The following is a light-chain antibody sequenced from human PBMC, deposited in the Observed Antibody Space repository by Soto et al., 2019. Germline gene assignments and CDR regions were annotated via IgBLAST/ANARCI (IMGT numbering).Light chain of an antibody. CDR3: LQYFKYPGT. CDR1: QGIGKD. J-gene: IGKJ1*01. V-gene: IGKV1-6*01. Sequence: AIEMTQSPSSLSASVGDTVTITCRASQGIGKDLAWVQQRPGKAPKLLIYGASGLQNGVPSRVSGSGSGTEFTLTISVLQPEDFATYVGLQYFKYPGTFGQGPKVVI. CDR2: GAS.